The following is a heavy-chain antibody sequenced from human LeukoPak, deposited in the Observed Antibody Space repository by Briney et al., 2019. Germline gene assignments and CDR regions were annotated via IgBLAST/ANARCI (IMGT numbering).Heavy chain of an antibody. CDR1: GGSITSGDYY. V-gene: IGHV4-30-4*01. Sequence: TLSLTCTVSGGSITSGDYYWSWIRQPPGKGLEWIGYIYYTGSTYYNPSLKSRVTISVDTSKNQFSLKLSSVTAADTAVYYCAREGGFYRPLDYSGQGILVTVSS. J-gene: IGHJ4*02. CDR2: IYYTGST. CDR3: AREGGFYRPLDY. D-gene: IGHD3-16*02.